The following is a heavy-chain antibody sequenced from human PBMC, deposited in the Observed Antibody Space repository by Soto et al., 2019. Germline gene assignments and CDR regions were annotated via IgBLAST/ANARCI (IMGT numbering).Heavy chain of an antibody. CDR2: IYYSGST. D-gene: IGHD2-2*02. CDR1: GGSISSYY. J-gene: IGHJ4*02. V-gene: IGHV4-59*01. Sequence: QVQLQESGPGLVKPSETLSLTCTVSGGSISSYYWSWIRQPPGKGLEWIGYIYYSGSTNYNPSLKXRXTXXVDTSKNQFSLKLSSVTAADTAVYYCARAIYYFDYWGQGTLVTVSS. CDR3: ARAIYYFDY.